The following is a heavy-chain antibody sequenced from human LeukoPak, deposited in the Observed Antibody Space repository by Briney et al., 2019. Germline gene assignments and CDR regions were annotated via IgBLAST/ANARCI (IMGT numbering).Heavy chain of an antibody. Sequence: AGESLKISCKGSGYRIISYWIAWVRQMPGKGLEWMGIIYPGDSDTRYSPSFQGQVTISADKSISTAYLQWSSLKASDTAMYYCARLPSNWFDPWGQGTLVTVSS. CDR2: IYPGDSDT. J-gene: IGHJ5*02. CDR3: ARLPSNWFDP. V-gene: IGHV5-51*01. CDR1: GYRIISYW.